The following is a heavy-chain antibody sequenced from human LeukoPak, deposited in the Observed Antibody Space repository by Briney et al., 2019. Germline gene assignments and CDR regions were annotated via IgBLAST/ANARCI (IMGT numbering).Heavy chain of an antibody. J-gene: IGHJ4*02. D-gene: IGHD5-12*01. V-gene: IGHV3-23*01. CDR3: AKHDRGYSGYEDY. Sequence: PGGSLRLSCAASGFTFSSYAMSWVRQAPGKGLEWVSAISGSGGSTYYVDSVKGRFTISRDNSKNTLYLQMNSLRAEDTAVYYCAKHDRGYSGYEDYWGQGTLVTVSS. CDR2: ISGSGGST. CDR1: GFTFSSYA.